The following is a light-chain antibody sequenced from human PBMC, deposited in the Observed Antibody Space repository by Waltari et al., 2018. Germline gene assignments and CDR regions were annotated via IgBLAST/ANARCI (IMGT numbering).Light chain of an antibody. Sequence: QSVLTQPPSTSATPGQRVTISCSGSSSHIGSNYVSWYQHLPGTAPKLLISTNDQRPSGVPDRFSGSKSGTSASLAISGLQSDDESDYFCAAWDDTLSAVVFGGGTKLTVL. V-gene: IGLV1-47*02. J-gene: IGLJ2*01. CDR3: AAWDDTLSAVV. CDR1: SSHIGSNY. CDR2: TND.